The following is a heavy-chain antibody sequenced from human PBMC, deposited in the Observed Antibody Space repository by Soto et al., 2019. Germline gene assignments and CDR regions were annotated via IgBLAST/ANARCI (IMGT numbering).Heavy chain of an antibody. D-gene: IGHD2-15*01. Sequence: QVQLVQSGAEVKKPGSSVKVSCKASGGTFSSYAISWVRQAPGQGLEWMGGIIPIFGTANYAQKFQGRVTITADESTSTAYMELSSLRSEDTAVYYCAREGRNYGGSYRPYFDYWRQGTLVTVSS. J-gene: IGHJ4*02. CDR2: IIPIFGTA. CDR1: GGTFSSYA. V-gene: IGHV1-69*01. CDR3: AREGRNYGGSYRPYFDY.